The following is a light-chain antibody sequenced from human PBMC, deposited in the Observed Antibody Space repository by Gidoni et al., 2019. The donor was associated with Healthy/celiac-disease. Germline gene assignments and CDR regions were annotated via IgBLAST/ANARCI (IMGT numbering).Light chain of an antibody. V-gene: IGKV1-39*01. Sequence: DIQMTQSPSSLSASVGDRVTITCRASQSISSYLNLYQQKPGKAPKLLIYAASSLQSGVPSRFSGSGSGTDFTLTISSLQPEDFATYYCQQIYSTPWTFGQGTKVEIK. CDR3: QQIYSTPWT. CDR1: QSISSY. J-gene: IGKJ1*01. CDR2: AAS.